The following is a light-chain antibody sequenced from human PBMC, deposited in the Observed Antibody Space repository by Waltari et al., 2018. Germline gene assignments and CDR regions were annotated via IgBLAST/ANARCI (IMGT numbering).Light chain of an antibody. Sequence: EIVLTQSPATLSLSPGERAVLSCRASQSFNNYLAWYQQKPGQDPRLLLYDASTRATGIAARFSGSGSGTDFTLTISSLEPEDSAVYYCQERSDWRGLTFGPGTKVDIK. J-gene: IGKJ3*01. CDR2: DAS. CDR3: QERSDWRGLT. V-gene: IGKV3-11*01. CDR1: QSFNNY.